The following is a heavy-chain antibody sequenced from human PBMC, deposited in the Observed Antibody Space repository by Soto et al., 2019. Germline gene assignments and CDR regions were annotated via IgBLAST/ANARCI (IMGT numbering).Heavy chain of an antibody. J-gene: IGHJ4*02. CDR2: ISCSGGST. V-gene: IGHV3-23*01. CDR3: APRPLRRFDY. Sequence: EVQLLESGGGLVQPGGSLRLSCAASGFTFSSYAMSWVRQAPGKGLEWVSAISCSGGSTYYADSVKGRFTISRDNSKNTLYRQMNSLRAEDTAVYYCAPRPLRRFDYWGQGTLVTVSS. CDR1: GFTFSSYA.